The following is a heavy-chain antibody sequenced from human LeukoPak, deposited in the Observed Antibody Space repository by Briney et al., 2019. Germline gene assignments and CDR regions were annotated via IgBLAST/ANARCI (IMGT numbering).Heavy chain of an antibody. CDR1: GFTFSSYA. D-gene: IGHD2-15*01. CDR3: AKTPQYCSGGSCYWFDP. Sequence: GGSLRLSCAASGFTFSSYAMSWVRQAPGKGLEWVSAISGSGGSTYYADSVKGRFTISRDNSKNTLYLQMNSLRAEDTAVYYCAKTPQYCSGGSCYWFDPWGRGTLVTVSS. J-gene: IGHJ5*02. V-gene: IGHV3-23*01. CDR2: ISGSGGST.